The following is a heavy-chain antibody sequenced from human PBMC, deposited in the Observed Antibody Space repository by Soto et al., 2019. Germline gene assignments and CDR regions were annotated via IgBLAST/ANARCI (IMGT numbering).Heavy chain of an antibody. D-gene: IGHD6-19*01. V-gene: IGHV4-61*01. Sequence: SETLSLTCTVSGGSVSSGSYYWSWIRQPPGKGLEWIGYIYYSGSTNYNPSLKSRVTISVDTSKNQFSLKLSSVTAADTAVYYCAREVSSGWYALDYWGQGALVTVSS. J-gene: IGHJ4*02. CDR3: AREVSSGWYALDY. CDR2: IYYSGST. CDR1: GGSVSSGSYY.